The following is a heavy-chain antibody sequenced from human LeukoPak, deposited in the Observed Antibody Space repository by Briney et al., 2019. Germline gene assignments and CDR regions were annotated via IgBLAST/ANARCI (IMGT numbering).Heavy chain of an antibody. CDR2: ISAYNGNT. CDR1: GYTFTSYG. D-gene: IGHD3-22*01. Sequence: ASVKVSCKASGYTFTSYGISWVRQAPGQGLEWMGWISAYNGNTNYAQKLQGRVTMTTDTSTSTAYMELRSLRSDDTAVYYCARDDYYDSIRAMDAFDIWGQGTTVTISS. V-gene: IGHV1-18*01. CDR3: ARDDYYDSIRAMDAFDI. J-gene: IGHJ3*02.